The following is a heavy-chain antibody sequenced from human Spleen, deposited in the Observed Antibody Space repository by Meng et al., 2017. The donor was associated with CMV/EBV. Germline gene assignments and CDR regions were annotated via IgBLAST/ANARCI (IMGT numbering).Heavy chain of an antibody. CDR3: ARVMIEYSNSYWRFDH. D-gene: IGHD4-11*01. V-gene: IGHV3-9*01. CDR1: GFTFDDYA. CDR2: ISWNSGSI. J-gene: IGHJ5*02. Sequence: GGSLRLSCAASGFTFDDYAMHWVRQAPGKGLEWVSGISWNSGSIVYGDSVKGRFTISRDNSKNTLYLQMNSLRHEDTAVYYCARVMIEYSNSYWRFDHWGQGTLVTVSS.